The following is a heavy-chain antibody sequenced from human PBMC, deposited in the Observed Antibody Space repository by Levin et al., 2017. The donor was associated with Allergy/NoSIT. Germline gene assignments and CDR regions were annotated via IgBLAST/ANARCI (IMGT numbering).Heavy chain of an antibody. CDR1: GFTFSSYW. J-gene: IGHJ3*02. Sequence: GESLKISCAASGFTFSSYWMSWVRQAPGKGLEWVANIKPDGSEKHYVDSVKGRFTISRDNAKNSLHLQMNSLRAEDTAVYYCARTEWELLHAFDIWGQGTMVTVSS. D-gene: IGHD1-26*01. V-gene: IGHV3-7*01. CDR2: IKPDGSEK. CDR3: ARTEWELLHAFDI.